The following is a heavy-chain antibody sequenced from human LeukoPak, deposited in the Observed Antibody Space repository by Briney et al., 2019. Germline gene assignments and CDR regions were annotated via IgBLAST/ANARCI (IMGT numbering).Heavy chain of an antibody. V-gene: IGHV4-39*01. Sequence: PSETLSLTCTVSGGSISSSSYYWGWIRQPPGKGLEWIASIYYSGSTYYNPSLKSRVTISVDTSKNQFSLKLSSVTAADTAVYYCATRDYYYGSTDYYYYYMDVWGKGTTVTISS. CDR2: IYYSGST. D-gene: IGHD3-10*01. CDR1: GGSISSSSYY. J-gene: IGHJ6*03. CDR3: ATRDYYYGSTDYYYYYMDV.